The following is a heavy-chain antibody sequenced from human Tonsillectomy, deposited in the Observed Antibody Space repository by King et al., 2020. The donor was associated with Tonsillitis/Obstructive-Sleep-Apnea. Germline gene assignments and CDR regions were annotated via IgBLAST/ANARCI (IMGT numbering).Heavy chain of an antibody. J-gene: IGHJ4*02. CDR3: TRGQTGTTKF. CDR2: IKQDGREK. D-gene: IGHD1-7*01. Sequence: VQLVESGGGLVQPGGSLRLSCATSGFTFNNYWINWVRQAPGKGLEWVANIKQDGREKFYVDSVKGRFTISRDNTKNSLSLQMNSLRAEDTAVYYCTRGQTGTTKFWGQGILVTVSS. CDR1: GFTFNNYW. V-gene: IGHV3-7*04.